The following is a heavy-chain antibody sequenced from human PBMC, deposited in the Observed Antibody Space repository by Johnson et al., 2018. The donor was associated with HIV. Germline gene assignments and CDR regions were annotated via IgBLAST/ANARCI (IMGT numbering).Heavy chain of an antibody. CDR3: ARDGGLISDAFDI. CDR2: ISYDGSNK. J-gene: IGHJ3*02. Sequence: VQLVESGGGVVQPGRSLRLSCAASGFTFSSYGMHWVRQAPGKGLEWVAVISYDGSNKYYADSVKGRFTISRDNSKNTLYLQMNSLRAEDTAVYYCARDGGLISDAFDIWGQGTMVTVSS. CDR1: GFTFSSYG. V-gene: IGHV3-30*03. D-gene: IGHD3-16*01.